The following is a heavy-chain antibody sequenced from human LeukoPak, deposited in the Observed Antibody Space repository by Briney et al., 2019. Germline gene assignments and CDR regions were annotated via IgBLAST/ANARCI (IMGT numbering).Heavy chain of an antibody. CDR2: ISCLSGTT. V-gene: IGHV3-48*01. D-gene: IGHD2-15*01. Sequence: GGSLRLSCATSGFTFSSYRMSWVRQAPRQGRGWGVYISCLSGTTYYTDSLKGRFIISRDNSKNTLYLQMNSLRAEDTAVYYCARERSGSFPERFDYWGQGTLVTVSS. J-gene: IGHJ4*02. CDR1: GFTFSSYR. CDR3: ARERSGSFPERFDY.